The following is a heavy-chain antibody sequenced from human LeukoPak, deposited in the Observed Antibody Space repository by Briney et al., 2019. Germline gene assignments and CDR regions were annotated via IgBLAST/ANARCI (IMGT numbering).Heavy chain of an antibody. CDR2: IKQDGSDK. D-gene: IGHD1-1*01. CDR1: GFPFCSYW. CDR3: ARLTGTTGFDY. Sequence: GGSLRLSCAASGFPFCSYWMSWVRQAPGKGLEWVANIKQDGSDKYYVDSVKGRFSISRDNAKNSLYLQLNSLRADDTAVYYCARLTGTTGFDYWGQGTLVTVSS. J-gene: IGHJ4*02. V-gene: IGHV3-7*01.